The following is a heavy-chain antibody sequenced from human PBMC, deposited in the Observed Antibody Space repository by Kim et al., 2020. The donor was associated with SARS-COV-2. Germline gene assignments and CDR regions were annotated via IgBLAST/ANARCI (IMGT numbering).Heavy chain of an antibody. Sequence: GGSLRLSCAASGFTFSSFQMNWVRQAPGKGLEWLAYISSSGDMISYADSVKGRFAISRDNAKNSLYLQMNSLRAEDTGMYYCARDQRFGTYGMDVWGQGTTVTVSS. CDR3: ARDQRFGTYGMDV. CDR1: GFTFSSFQ. D-gene: IGHD3-10*01. J-gene: IGHJ6*02. V-gene: IGHV3-48*03. CDR2: ISSSGDMI.